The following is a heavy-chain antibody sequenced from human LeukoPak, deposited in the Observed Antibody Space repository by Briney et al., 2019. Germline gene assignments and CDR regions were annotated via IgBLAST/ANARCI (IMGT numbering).Heavy chain of an antibody. V-gene: IGHV1-69*05. CDR1: GGTFRSYA. Sequence: ASVKVSCKASGGTFRSYAISWVRQAPGQGLEWMGGIIPIFGTANYAQKFQGRVTITTDESTSTPYMELSSLRSEDTAVYYCARAYYDFWSGYYAYWGQGTLVTVSS. D-gene: IGHD3-3*01. CDR2: IIPIFGTA. CDR3: ARAYYDFWSGYYAY. J-gene: IGHJ4*02.